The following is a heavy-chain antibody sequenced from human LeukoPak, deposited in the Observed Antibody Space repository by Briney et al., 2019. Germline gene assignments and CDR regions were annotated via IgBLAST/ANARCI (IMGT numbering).Heavy chain of an antibody. J-gene: IGHJ4*02. CDR1: GCTFTSYG. CDR2: ISAYNGNT. V-gene: IGHV1-18*01. Sequence: ASVKVSCKASGCTFTSYGISWVRQAPGQGLEWMGWISAYNGNTNYAQKLQGRVTMTTDTSTSTAYMELRSLRSDDTAVYYCALRLMVEMSTYFDYWGQGTLVTVSS. CDR3: ALRLMVEMSTYFDY. D-gene: IGHD5-24*01.